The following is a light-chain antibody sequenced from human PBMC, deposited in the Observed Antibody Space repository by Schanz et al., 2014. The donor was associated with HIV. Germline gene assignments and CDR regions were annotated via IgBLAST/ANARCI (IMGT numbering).Light chain of an antibody. CDR1: QNVNSW. V-gene: IGKV1-5*03. Sequence: DIQMTQSPSTLSASVGDRVTITCRASQNVNSWLAWYQQKPGKAPKLLIYRASSLESGVPSRFSGSGSGTEFTLTISGLQSDDFATYYCQQYNSYSAFGQGTKLEIK. CDR3: QQYNSYSA. CDR2: RAS. J-gene: IGKJ2*01.